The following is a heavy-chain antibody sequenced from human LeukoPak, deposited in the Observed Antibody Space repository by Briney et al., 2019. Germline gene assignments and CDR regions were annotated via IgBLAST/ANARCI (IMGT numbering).Heavy chain of an antibody. J-gene: IGHJ4*02. D-gene: IGHD6-13*01. CDR3: AKGISSSWYETLGPYYFDY. V-gene: IGHV3-23*01. Sequence: LTLTCTFSGFSLSTSGMRVSWIRQPPGKGLEWVSAISGSGGSTYYADSVKGRFTISRDNSKNTLYLQMNSLRAEDTAVYYCAKGISSSWYETLGPYYFDYWGQGTLVTVSS. CDR2: ISGSGGST. CDR1: GFSLSTSG.